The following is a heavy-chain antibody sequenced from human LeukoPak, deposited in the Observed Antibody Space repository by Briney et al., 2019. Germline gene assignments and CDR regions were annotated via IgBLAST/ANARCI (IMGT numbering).Heavy chain of an antibody. D-gene: IGHD2-2*01. CDR2: ISSSSSYI. Sequence: GGSLRLSCAASGFTFSSYSMNWVRQAPGKGLEWVSSISSSSSYIYYADSVKGRFTISRDNAKNSLYLQMNSLRAEDTAVYYCARDTDVPWDYFDYWGQGTLVTVYS. CDR3: ARDTDVPWDYFDY. CDR1: GFTFSSYS. J-gene: IGHJ4*02. V-gene: IGHV3-21*01.